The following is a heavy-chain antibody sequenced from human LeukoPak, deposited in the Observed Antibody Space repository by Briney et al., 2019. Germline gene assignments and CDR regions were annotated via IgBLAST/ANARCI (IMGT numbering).Heavy chain of an antibody. CDR2: INHSGST. CDR1: GGSFSGYY. Sequence: SETLSLTCAVYGGSFSGYYGSWIRQPPGKGLEWIGEINHSGSTNYNPSLKSRVTISVDTSKNQFSLKLSSVTAADTAVYYCARFWSGYYDYFDYWGQGMLVTVSS. V-gene: IGHV4-34*09. D-gene: IGHD3-3*01. J-gene: IGHJ4*02. CDR3: ARFWSGYYDYFDY.